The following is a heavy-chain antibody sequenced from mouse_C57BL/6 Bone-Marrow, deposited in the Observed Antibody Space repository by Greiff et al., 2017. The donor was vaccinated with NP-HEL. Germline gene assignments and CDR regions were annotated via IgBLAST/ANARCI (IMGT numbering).Heavy chain of an antibody. CDR2: IHPNSGST. Sequence: QVQLQQPGAELVKPGASVKLSCKASGYTFTSYWMHWVKQRPGQGLEWIGMIHPNSGSTNYNEKFKSKATLTVDKSSSTAYMQLSSLTSEDSAVYYCARYYYGSTYYYAMDYWGQGTSVTVSP. D-gene: IGHD1-1*01. V-gene: IGHV1-64*01. J-gene: IGHJ4*01. CDR3: ARYYYGSTYYYAMDY. CDR1: GYTFTSYW.